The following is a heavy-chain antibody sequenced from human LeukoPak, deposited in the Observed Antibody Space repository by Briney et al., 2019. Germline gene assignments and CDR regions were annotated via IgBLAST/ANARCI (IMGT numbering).Heavy chain of an antibody. J-gene: IGHJ3*02. V-gene: IGHV4-38-2*02. D-gene: IGHD3-10*01. CDR3: AIDYGSGSYSPGTFDI. Sequence: PSETLSLTCTVSDYSISSGYYWGWIRQPPGKGLEWIGTIYHSGSTYYNPSLKSRVTISVDTSKNQFSLKLSSVTAADTAVYYCAIDYGSGSYSPGTFDIWGQGTMVTVSS. CDR2: IYHSGST. CDR1: DYSISSGYY.